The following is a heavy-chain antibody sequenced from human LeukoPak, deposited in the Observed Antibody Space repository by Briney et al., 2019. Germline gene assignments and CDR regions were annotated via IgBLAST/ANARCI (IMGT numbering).Heavy chain of an antibody. J-gene: IGHJ4*02. Sequence: ASVKVSCKASGYTFTSYAMHWVRQAPGQRLEWVGWMNAGNGNTKYSQKFQGRVSISRDTSASTAYMELSSLTSEDTAVYYCARDGEMSGSYGYWGQGTLVTVSS. CDR2: MNAGNGNT. CDR1: GYTFTSYA. V-gene: IGHV1-3*01. CDR3: ARDGEMSGSYGY. D-gene: IGHD1-26*01.